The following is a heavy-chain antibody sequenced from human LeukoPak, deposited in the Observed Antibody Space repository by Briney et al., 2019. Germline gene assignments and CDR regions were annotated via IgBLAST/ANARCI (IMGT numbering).Heavy chain of an antibody. CDR2: ISAYNGNT. CDR3: ARDGRRLTGYPYYFDY. V-gene: IGHV1-18*01. J-gene: IGHJ4*02. Sequence: ASVTVSCTASGYTFTSYGISWVRQAPGQGLEWMGWISAYNGNTNYAQKLQGRVTMTTDTSTSTAYMELRSLRSDDTAVYYCARDGRRLTGYPYYFDYWGQGTLVTVSS. CDR1: GYTFTSYG. D-gene: IGHD3-9*01.